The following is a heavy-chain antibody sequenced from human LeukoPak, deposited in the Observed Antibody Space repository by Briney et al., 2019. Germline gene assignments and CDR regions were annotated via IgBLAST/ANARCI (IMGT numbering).Heavy chain of an antibody. V-gene: IGHV4-34*01. J-gene: IGHJ4*02. CDR1: GGSFSGYY. CDR3: ARHLWSRAIFGVVTTPHFDY. CDR2: INHSGST. D-gene: IGHD3-3*01. Sequence: SETLSLTCAVYGGSFSGYYWSWIRQPPGKGLEWIGEINHSGSTNYNPSLKSRVTISVDTSKNQFSLKLSSVTAADTAVYYCARHLWSRAIFGVVTTPHFDYWGQGTLVTVSS.